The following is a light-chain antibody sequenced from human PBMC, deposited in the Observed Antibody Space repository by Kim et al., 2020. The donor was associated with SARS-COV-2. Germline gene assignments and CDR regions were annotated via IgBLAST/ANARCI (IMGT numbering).Light chain of an antibody. CDR3: QTYDSNNPVI. CDR1: RSSGTSTP. V-gene: IGLV6-57*01. Sequence: VATSCTHRRSSGTSTPVLLYHQRPPSPPTTLLGENNLRLVGVPARFSGSIDIASNSASLTISGLQAEDAADYCGQTYDSNNPVIFGGGTQLTVL. J-gene: IGLJ2*01. CDR2: ENN.